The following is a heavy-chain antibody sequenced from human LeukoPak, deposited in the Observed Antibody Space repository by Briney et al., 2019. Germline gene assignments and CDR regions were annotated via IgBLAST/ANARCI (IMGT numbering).Heavy chain of an antibody. D-gene: IGHD1-1*01. CDR2: IYTSGST. CDR1: GVSISSGSYY. V-gene: IGHV4-61*02. CDR3: ARGGNWNGLFDY. Sequence: SETLSLTCTVSGVSISSGSYYWSWIRQPAGKGLEWIGRIYTSGSTNYNPSLKSRVTISVDTSKNQFSLKLSSVTAADTAVYYCARGGNWNGLFDYWGQGTLVTVSS. J-gene: IGHJ4*02.